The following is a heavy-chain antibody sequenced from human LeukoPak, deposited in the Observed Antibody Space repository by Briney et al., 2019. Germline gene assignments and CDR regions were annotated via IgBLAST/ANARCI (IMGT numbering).Heavy chain of an antibody. V-gene: IGHV3-7*01. CDR2: KKQDGSEK. CDR3: ARVGDVRGPYSSGNYFDY. Sequence: PGGSLRLSCAASGFTFSSYWMSWVRQAPGKGLEWVANKKQDGSEKYYVDSVKGRFTISRDNAKNSLYLQMNSLRAEDTAVYYCARVGDVRGPYSSGNYFDYWGQGTLVTVSS. J-gene: IGHJ4*02. CDR1: GFTFSSYW. D-gene: IGHD6-19*01.